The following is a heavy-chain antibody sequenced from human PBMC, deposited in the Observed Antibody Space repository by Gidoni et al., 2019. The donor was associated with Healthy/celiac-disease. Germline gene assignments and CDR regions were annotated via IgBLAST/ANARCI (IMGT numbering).Heavy chain of an antibody. D-gene: IGHD2-2*01. V-gene: IGHV3-30-3*01. Sequence: QVQLVESGGGVVQPGRSLRLSCAASGFTFSSYALHWVRQAPGKGLEWVAVISYDGSNKYYADSVKGRFTISRDNSKNTLYLQMNSLRAEDTAVYYCARDGSYQLLEGFDYWGQGTLVTVSS. J-gene: IGHJ4*02. CDR2: ISYDGSNK. CDR3: ARDGSYQLLEGFDY. CDR1: GFTFSSYA.